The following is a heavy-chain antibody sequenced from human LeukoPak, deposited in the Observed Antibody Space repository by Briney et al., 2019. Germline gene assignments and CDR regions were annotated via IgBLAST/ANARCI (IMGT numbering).Heavy chain of an antibody. CDR2: ISYDGSNK. J-gene: IGHJ4*02. D-gene: IGHD3/OR15-3a*01. V-gene: IGHV3-30*03. CDR1: GFTFSSYG. CDR3: AVDSFDY. Sequence: PGRSLRLSCAASGFTFSSYGMHWVRQAPGKGLEWVAVISYDGSNKYYADSVKGRFTISRDNSKNTLYLQMNSLRAEDTAVYYCAVDSFDYWGQGTLVTVSS.